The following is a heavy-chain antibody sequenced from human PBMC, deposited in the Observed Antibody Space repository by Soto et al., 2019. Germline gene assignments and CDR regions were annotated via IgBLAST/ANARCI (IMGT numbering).Heavy chain of an antibody. CDR3: ARDAAVPGESDRFDY. V-gene: IGHV4-4*02. CDR2: AYHNGLT. CDR1: GDSVTSNVW. Sequence: SETLSLTCAVSGDSVTSNVWWSWVRQPPGKGLEWIGEAYHNGLTDYNPSLKSRVTMSVDTSKNEFSLKLTSLTAADTAIYYCARDAAVPGESDRFDYWGQGTLVTVS. D-gene: IGHD6-19*01. J-gene: IGHJ4*02.